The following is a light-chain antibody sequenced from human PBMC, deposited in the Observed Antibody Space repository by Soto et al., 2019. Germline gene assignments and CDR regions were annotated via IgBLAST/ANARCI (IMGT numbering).Light chain of an antibody. CDR1: QSIXSY. J-gene: IGKJ1*01. Sequence: ATRLTQSASSLPASVGDRVTIPCRASQSIXSYLAWYQQKPGKAPKVLXYSASTLQRGSPSSLSGSGSGTDFTLTSSCLHSEELVADYCQQYYIDTRTFGQGTMVDIK. V-gene: IGKV1-8*01. CDR2: SAS. CDR3: QQYYIDTRT.